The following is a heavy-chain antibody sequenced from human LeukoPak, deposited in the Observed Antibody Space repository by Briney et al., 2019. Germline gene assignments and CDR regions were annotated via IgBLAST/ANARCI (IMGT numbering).Heavy chain of an antibody. CDR3: ARFEIYYAFDI. Sequence: SETLSLTCPVSGGSISSGGYYWSWIRQPPGKGLEWIGYIYYSGSTNYNPSLKSRVTISVDTSKNQFSLKLSSVTAADTVVYYCARFEIYYAFDIWGQGTMVTVSS. D-gene: IGHD3-10*01. CDR1: GGSISSGGYY. J-gene: IGHJ3*02. V-gene: IGHV4-61*08. CDR2: IYYSGST.